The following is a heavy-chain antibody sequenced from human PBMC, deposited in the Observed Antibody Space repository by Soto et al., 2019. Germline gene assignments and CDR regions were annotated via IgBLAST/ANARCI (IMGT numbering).Heavy chain of an antibody. Sequence: ASVKVSCKAPRDTFTSYYINWVRQAPGQGLGWMGVINPHGGSTAYAQKFKGRVTLTRDTSASTVYMEVSSLTSEDTAMYYCARSSGGNFGIIIEGTNWFAPWGQGTLVTVSS. V-gene: IGHV1-46*01. CDR2: INPHGGST. CDR3: ARSSGGNFGIIIEGTNWFAP. D-gene: IGHD1-26*01. J-gene: IGHJ5*02. CDR1: RDTFTSYY.